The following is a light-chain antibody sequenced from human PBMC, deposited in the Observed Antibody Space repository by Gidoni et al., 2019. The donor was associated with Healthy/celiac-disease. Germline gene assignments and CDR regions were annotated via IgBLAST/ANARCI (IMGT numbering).Light chain of an antibody. V-gene: IGKV1-39*01. J-gene: IGKJ1*01. Sequence: DIQLTQSPSSLSASVGDRVTITCRASQSISSYLNWYQQKPGKAPKLLIYAASSLQSGVPSRLSDSGSGTDYTLTISSLQPEDCATYHCQQSYSTPQTFXXXTKVEIK. CDR1: QSISSY. CDR3: QQSYSTPQT. CDR2: AAS.